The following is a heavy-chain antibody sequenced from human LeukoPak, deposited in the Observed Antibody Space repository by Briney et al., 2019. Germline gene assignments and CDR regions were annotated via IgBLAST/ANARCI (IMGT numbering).Heavy chain of an antibody. CDR3: ARGNIVVVPAAIEDYYYYGMDV. CDR2: IIPIFGTA. CDR1: GGTFSSYA. V-gene: IGHV1-69*13. J-gene: IGHJ6*02. D-gene: IGHD2-2*01. Sequence: ASVKVSCKASGGTFSSYAISWVRQAPGQGLEWMGGIIPIFGTANYAQKFQGRVTITAGESTSTAYMELSSLRSEDTAVYYCARGNIVVVPAAIEDYYYYGMDVWGQGTTVTVSS.